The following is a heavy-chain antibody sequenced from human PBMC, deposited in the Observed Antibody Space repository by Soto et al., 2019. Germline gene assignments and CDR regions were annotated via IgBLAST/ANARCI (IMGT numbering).Heavy chain of an antibody. Sequence: SETLSLTCTVSGGSIGSSSYYWGWIRQPPGKGLEWIGSIYYSGSTYYNPSLKSRVTISVDTSKNQFSLKLSSVTAADTAVYYCARDIVVVPAGYYYYYGMDVWGQGTTVTVSS. D-gene: IGHD2-2*01. CDR1: GGSIGSSSYY. J-gene: IGHJ6*02. V-gene: IGHV4-39*01. CDR2: IYYSGST. CDR3: ARDIVVVPAGYYYYYGMDV.